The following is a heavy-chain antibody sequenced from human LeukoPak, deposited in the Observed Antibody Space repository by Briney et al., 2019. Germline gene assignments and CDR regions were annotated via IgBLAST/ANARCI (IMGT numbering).Heavy chain of an antibody. CDR2: IKQDGSEK. CDR1: GFTFNTYS. D-gene: IGHD2-15*01. J-gene: IGHJ4*02. Sequence: GGSLRLSCAASGFTFNTYSMNWVRQAPGKGLEWVANIKQDGSEKYYVDSVKGRFTISRDNAKNSLYLQMNSLRADEDTAVYYCARDWDSGGSCYSDYWGQGTLVTVSS. V-gene: IGHV3-7*01. CDR3: ARDWDSGGSCYSDY.